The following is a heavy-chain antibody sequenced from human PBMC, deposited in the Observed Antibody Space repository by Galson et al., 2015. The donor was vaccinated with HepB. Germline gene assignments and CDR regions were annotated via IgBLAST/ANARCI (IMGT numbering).Heavy chain of an antibody. CDR3: ARAQDYGGNQPVFDY. J-gene: IGHJ4*02. CDR1: GGSFSGYY. V-gene: IGHV4-34*01. Sequence: LSLTCAVYGGSFSGYYWSWIRQPPGKGLEWIGEINHSGSTNYNPSLKSRVTISVDTSKNQFSLKLSSVTAADTAVYYCARAQDYGGNQPVFDYWGQGTLVTVSS. CDR2: INHSGST. D-gene: IGHD4-23*01.